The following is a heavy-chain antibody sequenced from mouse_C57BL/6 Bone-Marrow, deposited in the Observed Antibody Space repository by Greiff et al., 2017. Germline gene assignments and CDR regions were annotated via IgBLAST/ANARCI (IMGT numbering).Heavy chain of an antibody. CDR2: IRNKANGYTT. J-gene: IGHJ2*01. Sequence: EVQRVESGGGLVQPGGSLSLSCAASGFTFTDYYMSWVRQPPGKALEWLGFIRNKANGYTTEYSASVNGRFTISRDNSKSILYLQRNALRAEDSATYYCARSPRSSYFDYWGQGTTLTVSS. D-gene: IGHD1-1*01. CDR3: ARSPRSSYFDY. CDR1: GFTFTDYY. V-gene: IGHV7-3*01.